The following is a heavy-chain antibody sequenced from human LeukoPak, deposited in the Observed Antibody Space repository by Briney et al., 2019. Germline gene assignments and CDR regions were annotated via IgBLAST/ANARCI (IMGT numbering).Heavy chain of an antibody. D-gene: IGHD1-26*01. CDR3: ARDREVGATTLAFDY. J-gene: IGHJ4*02. CDR2: IIPTFGTV. V-gene: IGHV1-69*01. CDR1: GGTFSGYA. Sequence: SVKVSCKASGGTFSGYAISWVRQAPGQGLEWMGGIIPTFGTVNYAQKFQGRVTITADGSTSTGYMELSSLRSEDTAVYYCARDREVGATTLAFDYWGQGTLVTVSS.